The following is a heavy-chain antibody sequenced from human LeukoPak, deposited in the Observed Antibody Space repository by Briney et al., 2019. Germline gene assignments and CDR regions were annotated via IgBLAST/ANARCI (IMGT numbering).Heavy chain of an antibody. Sequence: SETLSLTCSVSGVSISSYYWSWIRQPPGKGLECIGYIYYSGSTNYNPSLKSRVTISVDTSKNQFSLKLSSVTAADTAVYYCARLIHPHGMDVWGQGTTVTVSS. CDR1: GVSISSYY. D-gene: IGHD2-8*01. J-gene: IGHJ6*02. V-gene: IGHV4-59*08. CDR2: IYYSGST. CDR3: ARLIHPHGMDV.